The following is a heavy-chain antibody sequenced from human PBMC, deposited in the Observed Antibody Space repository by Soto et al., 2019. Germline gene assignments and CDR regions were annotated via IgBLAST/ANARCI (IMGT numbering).Heavy chain of an antibody. CDR2: INTDGSFT. Sequence: EVQLVESGGGLVQPGGSLRLSCEASGFTFSKHWMHWVRQAPGKGLVWVSHINTDGSFTRDADSVKGLFTISRDNARNTLYLQMNSLRAEDTAVYYCTRDNNWSLDYWGQGTLVTVSS. D-gene: IGHD1-1*01. V-gene: IGHV3-74*01. J-gene: IGHJ4*02. CDR3: TRDNNWSLDY. CDR1: GFTFSKHW.